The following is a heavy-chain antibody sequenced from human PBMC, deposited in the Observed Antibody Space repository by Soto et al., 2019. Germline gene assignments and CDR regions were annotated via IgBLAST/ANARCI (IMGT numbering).Heavy chain of an antibody. Sequence: GSLRLYCDASGFNFSNDWIHWVRQRPAERLVCVSRITSDGKSKAYAESVKGRFAIARDNAKKTLYLQMNGLTAEETAVYYCARESGDWPLNWFDPWGQGTLVTVSS. D-gene: IGHD2-21*02. CDR1: GFNFSNDW. V-gene: IGHV3-74*01. J-gene: IGHJ5*02. CDR2: ITSDGKSK. CDR3: ARESGDWPLNWFDP.